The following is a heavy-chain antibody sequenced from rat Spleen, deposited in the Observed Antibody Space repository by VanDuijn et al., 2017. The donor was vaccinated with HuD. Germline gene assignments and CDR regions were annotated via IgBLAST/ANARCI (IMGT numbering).Heavy chain of an antibody. J-gene: IGHJ2*01. CDR3: ARSETGRGFDY. CDR1: GFTFSDYY. CDR2: ISYEGNTA. D-gene: IGHD5-1*01. Sequence: EVQLVESGGVLVQPGRSMKLSCAASGFTFSDYYMAWVRQAPKKGLEWVASISYEGNTAFYGDSMKGRFTISRDNAKSTLYLQISSLRSEDTATYYCARSETGRGFDYWGQGVMVTVSS. V-gene: IGHV5-22*01.